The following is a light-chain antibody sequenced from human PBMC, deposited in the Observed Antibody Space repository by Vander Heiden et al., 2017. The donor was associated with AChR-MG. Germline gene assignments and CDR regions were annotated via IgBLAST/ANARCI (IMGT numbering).Light chain of an antibody. CDR3: SSYAGTNICV. CDR2: EVT. V-gene: IGLV2-8*01. Sequence: QSVLTQPPSASASPGQSVTISCTGTRSDIGSYNFVSWYQQHPGKAPKLIIYEVTKRPSGVPDRFSGSKSGNTASLTVSGLQSEDEADYYCSSYAGTNICVFGSGTKVTVL. CDR1: RSDIGSYNF. J-gene: IGLJ1*01.